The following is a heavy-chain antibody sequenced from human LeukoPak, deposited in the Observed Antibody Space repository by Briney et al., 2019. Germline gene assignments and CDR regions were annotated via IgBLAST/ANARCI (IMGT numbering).Heavy chain of an antibody. CDR2: IGSSDTTI. CDR3: ARAVAGLRHFDY. Sequence: GGSLRLSCAASGFTFSSYSMNWVRQAPGKGLEWVSYIGSSDTTIYYADSVKGRFTISRDNAKNSLYLQMNSLRAEDTAVYYCARAVAGLRHFDYWGQGTLVTVSS. J-gene: IGHJ4*02. D-gene: IGHD6-19*01. V-gene: IGHV3-48*01. CDR1: GFTFSSYS.